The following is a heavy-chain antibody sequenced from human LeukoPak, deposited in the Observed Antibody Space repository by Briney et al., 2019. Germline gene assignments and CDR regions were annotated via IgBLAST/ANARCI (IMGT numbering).Heavy chain of an antibody. J-gene: IGHJ6*03. CDR1: GFTFSSYS. CDR2: ISSSSSTI. CDR3: ARGPRRDIVVVPAANPSNLYYYYMDV. V-gene: IGHV3-48*04. D-gene: IGHD2-2*01. Sequence: GGSLRLSCAASGFTFSSYSMNWVRQAPGKGLEWVSYISSSSSTIYYADSVKGRFTISRDNAKNSLYLQMNSLRAEDTAVYYCARGPRRDIVVVPAANPSNLYYYYMDVWGKGTTVTVSS.